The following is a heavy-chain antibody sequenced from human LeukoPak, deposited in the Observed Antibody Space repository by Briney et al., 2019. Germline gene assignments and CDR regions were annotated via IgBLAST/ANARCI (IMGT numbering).Heavy chain of an antibody. CDR3: TRDITDSSGITWFDP. D-gene: IGHD3-22*01. CDR1: GFTFSSYG. Sequence: GGSLRLSCAASGFTFSSYGMHWVRQAPGKGLEWVAIISYDGSTIYHADSVKGRFTISRDNSRNTLFLQMNSLRAEDTAVYYCTRDITDSSGITWFDPWGQGTLVTVSS. J-gene: IGHJ5*02. V-gene: IGHV3-30*03. CDR2: ISYDGSTI.